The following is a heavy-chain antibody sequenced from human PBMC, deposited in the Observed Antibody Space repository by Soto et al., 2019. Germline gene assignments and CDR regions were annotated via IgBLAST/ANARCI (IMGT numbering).Heavy chain of an antibody. J-gene: IGHJ6*03. D-gene: IGHD2-2*01. CDR3: SIHVEVPAAIGVYYYYYMDV. V-gene: IGHV5-51*01. Sequence: GESLKISCKGSGYSFTSYWIGWVRQMPGKGLEWMGIIYPGDSDTRYSPSFQGQVTISADKSISTAYLQWSSLKASDTAMYYCSIHVEVPAAIGVYYYYYMDVWGKGTTVTVSS. CDR2: IYPGDSDT. CDR1: GYSFTSYW.